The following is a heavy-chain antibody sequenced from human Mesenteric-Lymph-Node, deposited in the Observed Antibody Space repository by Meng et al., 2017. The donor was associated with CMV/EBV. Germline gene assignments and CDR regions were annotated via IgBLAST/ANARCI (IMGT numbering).Heavy chain of an antibody. CDR2: IRSKAYGETT. Sequence: GGSLRLSCTASGFTLGDYAMSWVRQAPGKGLEWVGFIRSKAYGETTEYAASVKSRFTISRGDSKSIAYLQMNSLKTEDTAVYYCTGGYYDFWSGYYKGFDYWGQGTLVTVSS. V-gene: IGHV3-49*04. D-gene: IGHD3-3*01. J-gene: IGHJ4*02. CDR1: GFTLGDYA. CDR3: TGGYYDFWSGYYKGFDY.